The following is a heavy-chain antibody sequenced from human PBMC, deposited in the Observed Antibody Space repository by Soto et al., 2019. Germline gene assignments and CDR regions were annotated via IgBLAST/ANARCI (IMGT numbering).Heavy chain of an antibody. CDR3: ASGPVRGGQFDAFDI. CDR1: GGSISSGGYS. D-gene: IGHD3-10*01. CDR2: IFHSGST. J-gene: IGHJ3*02. V-gene: IGHV4-30-2*01. Sequence: QLQLQESGSGLVKPSQTLSLTCAVSGGSISSGGYSWSWIRQPPGKGLEWIGYIFHSGSTNYNPSLNSQVTISVDRSKNQLFLRLNSVSAADTAVYYCASGPVRGGQFDAFDIWGQGTMVSVSS.